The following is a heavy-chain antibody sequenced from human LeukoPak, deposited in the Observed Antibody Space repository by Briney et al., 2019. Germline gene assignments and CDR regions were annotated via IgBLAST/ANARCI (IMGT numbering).Heavy chain of an antibody. V-gene: IGHV3-23*01. Sequence: EPGGSLRLSCAASGFTFSSYAMSWVRQTPGKGLEWASAISGSGGSTYYADSVKGRFTISRDNSKNTLYLQMNSLRAEDTAVYYCAKDDASSSSTPFDYWGQGTLVTVSS. CDR1: GFTFSSYA. D-gene: IGHD6-13*01. CDR3: AKDDASSSSTPFDY. CDR2: ISGSGGST. J-gene: IGHJ4*02.